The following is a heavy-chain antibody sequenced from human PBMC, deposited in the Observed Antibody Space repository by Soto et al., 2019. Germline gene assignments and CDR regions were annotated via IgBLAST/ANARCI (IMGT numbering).Heavy chain of an antibody. V-gene: IGHV3-74*01. CDR3: AKSNWFDP. CDR2: IESDGSSP. J-gene: IGHJ5*02. CDR1: GVTFSSYW. Sequence: QPGGSLRLSCAASGVTFSSYWMHWVRQAPGKGLVWVSRIESDGSSPIYADSVKGRFTISRDNAKNTLYLQMNSLRAEDMAVYYCAKSNWFDPWGQGTLVTVSS.